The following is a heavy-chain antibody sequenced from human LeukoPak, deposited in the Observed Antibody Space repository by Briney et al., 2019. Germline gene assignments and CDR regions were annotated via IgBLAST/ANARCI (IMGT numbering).Heavy chain of an antibody. CDR1: GFTFDDYA. D-gene: IGHD3-3*01. CDR2: ISWNSGSI. CDR3: ARVEWMGRMDY. V-gene: IGHV3-9*01. Sequence: GRSLRLSCAASGFTFDDYAMHWVRQAPGKGLEWVSGISWNSGSIGYADSVKGRFTISRDNAKNSLFLQMNSLKVEDTAIYYCARVEWMGRMDYWGQGALVTVSS. J-gene: IGHJ4*02.